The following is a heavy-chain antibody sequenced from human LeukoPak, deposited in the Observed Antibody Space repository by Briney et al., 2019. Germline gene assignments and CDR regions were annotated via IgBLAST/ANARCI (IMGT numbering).Heavy chain of an antibody. V-gene: IGHV4-59*01. CDR3: ARGLVVGYDSGYFDY. D-gene: IGHD2-15*01. CDR1: GGSISSYY. CDR2: IYYSGST. J-gene: IGHJ4*02. Sequence: SETLSLTCTVSGGSISSYYWSWIRQPPGKGLEWIGYIYYSGSTNYNPSLKSRVTISVDTSKNQFSLKLSSVTAAAPAVYYCARGLVVGYDSGYFDYWGQGTLGTVSS.